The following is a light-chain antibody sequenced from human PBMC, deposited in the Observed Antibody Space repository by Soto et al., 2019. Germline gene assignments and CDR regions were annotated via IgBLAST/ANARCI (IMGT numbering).Light chain of an antibody. CDR1: SSDVGGYNY. Sequence: QSALTQPPSASGSPGQSVTISCTGTSSDVGGYNYVSWYQQHPGKAPKLMIYGVSKRPSGVPDRLSGSKSGNTASLTVSGLQAEDEAHYYCSSYAGSNNLVFGGGTKLTVL. CDR2: GVS. J-gene: IGLJ2*01. V-gene: IGLV2-8*01. CDR3: SSYAGSNNLV.